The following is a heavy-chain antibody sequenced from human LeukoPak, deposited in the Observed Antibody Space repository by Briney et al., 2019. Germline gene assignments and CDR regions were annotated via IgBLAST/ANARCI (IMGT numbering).Heavy chain of an antibody. CDR2: IIPIFGTA. D-gene: IGHD6-13*01. CDR3: ARVPGGLAAAGNY. CDR1: GGTFSSYA. J-gene: IGHJ4*02. V-gene: IGHV1-69*13. Sequence: SVKVSCKASGGTFSSYAISWVRQAPGQGLEWMGGIIPIFGTANYAQKFQGRVTITADGSTSTAYMELSSLRSEDTAVYYCARVPGGLAAAGNYWGQGTLVTVSS.